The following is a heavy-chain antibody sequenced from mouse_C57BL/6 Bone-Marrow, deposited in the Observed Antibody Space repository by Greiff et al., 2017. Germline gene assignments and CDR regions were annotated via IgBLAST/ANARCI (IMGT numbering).Heavy chain of an antibody. Sequence: VQLQQSGAELARPGASVKLSCKASGYTFTSYGISWVKQRTGQGLEWIGEIYPRSGNTYYNEKFKGKATLTADKSSSTAYMELRSLTSEDSAVYFCARWSLGYGYDDAMDYWGQGTSVTVSS. V-gene: IGHV1-81*01. CDR2: IYPRSGNT. CDR1: GYTFTSYG. D-gene: IGHD2-2*01. CDR3: ARWSLGYGYDDAMDY. J-gene: IGHJ4*01.